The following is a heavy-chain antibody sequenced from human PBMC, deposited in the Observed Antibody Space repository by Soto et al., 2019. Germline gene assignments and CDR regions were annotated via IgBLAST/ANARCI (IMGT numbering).Heavy chain of an antibody. CDR2: IIPIFGTT. V-gene: IGHV1-69*15. CDR3: AKDGGADGYFGNWLDP. Sequence: QVHLVQSGAEVKKPGSSVNVSCKASGGTFSNYAITWVRQAPGQVLEWVGRIIPIFGTTNVAQKFQGRVTITADESTTTADMELSGLRSDDTAVYYCAKDGGADGYFGNWLDPWGQGTLVTVSS. CDR1: GGTFSNYA. J-gene: IGHJ5*02. D-gene: IGHD5-12*01.